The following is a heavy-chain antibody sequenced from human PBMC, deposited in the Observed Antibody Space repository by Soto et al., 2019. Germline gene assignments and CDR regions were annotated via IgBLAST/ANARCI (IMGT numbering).Heavy chain of an antibody. CDR2: INHSGST. Sequence: SETLSLTCAVYGGSFSGYYWSWIRQPPGKGLEWIGEINHSGSTNYNPSLKSRVTISVDTSKNQFSLKLSSVSAADTAVYYCARSPPEGVVPKGTFDYWGQGTLVTVSS. J-gene: IGHJ4*02. CDR3: ARSPPEGVVPKGTFDY. V-gene: IGHV4-34*01. CDR1: GGSFSGYY. D-gene: IGHD2-15*01.